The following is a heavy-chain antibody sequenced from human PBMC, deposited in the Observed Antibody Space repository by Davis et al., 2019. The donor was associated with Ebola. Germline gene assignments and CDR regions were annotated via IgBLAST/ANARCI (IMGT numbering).Heavy chain of an antibody. V-gene: IGHV1-2*02. CDR2: INPHSGGT. Sequence: AASVKVSCKASGYTLTGYYLHWVRQAPGQGLEWMGWINPHSGGTNFAQKFQDRVTMTRDTSINTAYMELHSLTSDDTAVYYCARRNTVVRGIISYFDCWGQGTLVTVSS. CDR1: GYTLTGYY. CDR3: ARRNTVVRGIISYFDC. J-gene: IGHJ4*02. D-gene: IGHD3-10*01.